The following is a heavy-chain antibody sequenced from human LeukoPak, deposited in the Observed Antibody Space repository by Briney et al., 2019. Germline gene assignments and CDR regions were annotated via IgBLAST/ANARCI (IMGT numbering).Heavy chain of an antibody. V-gene: IGHV1-2*02. Sequence: ASVKVSCKASGHTFTDYYIHWVRQAPGQGLEWMGWINPNSGNTNYVQKFQGRVTMTRDTPISTVYMELSRLTSDDTAVYFCARESQYYFDYWGQGTLVTVSS. CDR1: GHTFTDYY. CDR3: ARESQYYFDY. CDR2: INPNSGNT. D-gene: IGHD4-11*01. J-gene: IGHJ4*02.